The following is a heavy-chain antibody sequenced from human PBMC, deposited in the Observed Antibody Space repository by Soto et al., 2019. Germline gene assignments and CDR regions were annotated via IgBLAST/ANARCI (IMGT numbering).Heavy chain of an antibody. CDR2: VSGSGSST. CDR3: AKDTVGSGWYYFDY. J-gene: IGHJ4*02. V-gene: IGHV3-23*01. CDR1: GFTFSSYA. Sequence: EVQLLESGGGLVQPGGSLRLSCAASGFTFSSYAMSWVRQAPGKGLEWVSAVSGSGSSTYYADSVKGRFTISRDNSKNTLYLQMNSLRAEDTAVYYCAKDTVGSGWYYFDYWGQGTLVSVSS. D-gene: IGHD6-19*01.